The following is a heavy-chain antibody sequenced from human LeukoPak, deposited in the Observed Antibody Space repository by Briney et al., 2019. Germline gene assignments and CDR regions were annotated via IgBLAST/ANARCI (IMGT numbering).Heavy chain of an antibody. J-gene: IGHJ4*02. D-gene: IGHD2-2*01. V-gene: IGHV1-2*02. CDR3: ARANALYCSSTSCLFDY. CDR1: GYTFTDYY. CDR2: INPNSGGT. Sequence: GASVKVSCKASGYTFTDYYIHWVRQAPGQGLEWMAWINPNSGGTYYAQNFHDRITLTGDTSISTAYMELSRLRSVDTAIYYCARANALYCSSTSCLFDYWGQGTLVTVSS.